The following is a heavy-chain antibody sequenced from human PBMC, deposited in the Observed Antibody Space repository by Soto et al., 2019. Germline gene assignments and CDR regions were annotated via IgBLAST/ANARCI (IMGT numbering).Heavy chain of an antibody. J-gene: IGHJ3*01. CDR3: AKDPSPVVVVASAFDF. D-gene: IGHD2-15*01. CDR2: ISGRGSAT. CDR1: GFTFSTSG. Sequence: EVQLLESGGGLVQPGESLRLSCAASGFTFSTSGMTWVRQAPGKGLEWVSGISGRGSATYYADSVKGRFTSSRDDSKNTLYLHMNSLRVEDTALYYCAKDPSPVVVVASAFDFWGQGTMVTVSS. V-gene: IGHV3-23*01.